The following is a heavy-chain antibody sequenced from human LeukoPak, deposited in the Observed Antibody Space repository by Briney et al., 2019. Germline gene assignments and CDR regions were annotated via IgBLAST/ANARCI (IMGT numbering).Heavy chain of an antibody. CDR2: ISPDSGYI. J-gene: IGHJ4*02. CDR1: GFTFTTYS. Sequence: GGSLRLSCAASGFTFTTYSMNWVRQAPGKGLEWVSSISPDSGYIYYADSVKGRFTISRDNAKNSLSLQMNSLRAEDTAVYYCARGGITTIRYDYWGQGTLVTVSS. D-gene: IGHD3-10*01. V-gene: IGHV3-21*01. CDR3: ARGGITTIRYDY.